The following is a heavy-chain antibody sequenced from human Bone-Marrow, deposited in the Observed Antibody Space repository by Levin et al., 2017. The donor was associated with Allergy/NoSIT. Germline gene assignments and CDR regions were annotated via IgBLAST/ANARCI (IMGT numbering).Heavy chain of an antibody. V-gene: IGHV1-69*13. Sequence: SVKVSCKASGGTFSSYAISWVRQAPGQGLEWMGGIIPIFGTANYAQKFQGRVTITADESTSTAYMELSSLRSEDTAVYYCASAYSSSWYLSPHFDYWGQGTLVTVSS. J-gene: IGHJ4*02. CDR1: GGTFSSYA. CDR3: ASAYSSSWYLSPHFDY. D-gene: IGHD6-13*01. CDR2: IIPIFGTA.